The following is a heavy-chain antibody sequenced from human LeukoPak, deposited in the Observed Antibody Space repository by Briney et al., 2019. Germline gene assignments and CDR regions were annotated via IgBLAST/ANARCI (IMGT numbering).Heavy chain of an antibody. J-gene: IGHJ4*02. V-gene: IGHV4-30-2*01. D-gene: IGHD2-8*02. CDR3: ARALTGGTLDF. CDR2: IYHSGST. Sequence: SETLSLTCTVSGGSISSGGYYWSWIRQPPGKGLEWIGYIYHSGSTYYNPSLKSRVTIPVDRSKNQFSLKLSSVTAADTAVYYCARALTGGTLDFWGQGTLVTVSS. CDR1: GGSISSGGYY.